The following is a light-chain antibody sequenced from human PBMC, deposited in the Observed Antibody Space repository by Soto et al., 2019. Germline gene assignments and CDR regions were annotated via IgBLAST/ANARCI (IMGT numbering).Light chain of an antibody. CDR1: QSISSW. CDR2: KAS. CDR3: QQYNTYWT. Sequence: DIQMTQSPSTLSASVGDRVTITCRASQSISSWLAWYQQKPGKAPKLLIYKASSLESGVPSRFSSSGSGTEFTLTISSLQPDDFATYYCQQYNTYWTFGQGTEVEIK. J-gene: IGKJ1*01. V-gene: IGKV1-5*03.